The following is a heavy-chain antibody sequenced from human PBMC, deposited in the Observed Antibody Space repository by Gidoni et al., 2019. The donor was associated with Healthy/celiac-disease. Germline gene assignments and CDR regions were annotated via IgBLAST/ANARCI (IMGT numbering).Heavy chain of an antibody. Sequence: QVQLVQSGAEVKQPGASVKVSCKASGYTFTSYGISWVRQAPGQGLEWMGWTSAYNGNTNYAQKLQGRVTMTTDTSTSTAYMELRSLRSDDTAVYYCAIHLGYCSSTSCKRGYYYGMDVWGQGTTVTVSS. J-gene: IGHJ6*02. V-gene: IGHV1-18*01. CDR2: TSAYNGNT. CDR1: GYTFTSYG. D-gene: IGHD2-2*01. CDR3: AIHLGYCSSTSCKRGYYYGMDV.